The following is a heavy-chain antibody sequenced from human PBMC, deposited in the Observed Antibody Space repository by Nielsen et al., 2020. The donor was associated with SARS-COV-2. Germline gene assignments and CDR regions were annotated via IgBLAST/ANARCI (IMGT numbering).Heavy chain of an antibody. CDR3: AREHFVGGLGIVVVISTILDY. CDR1: GYTFTTNY. Sequence: ASVKVSCKASGYTFTTNYIHWARQAPGQGLEWMGIINPSGGSTSYAQKFQGRVTMTRDTSTSTVYMELSSLRSEDTAVYYCAREHFVGGLGIVVVISTILDYWGQGTLVSVSS. CDR2: INPSGGST. D-gene: IGHD3-22*01. J-gene: IGHJ4*02. V-gene: IGHV1-46*01.